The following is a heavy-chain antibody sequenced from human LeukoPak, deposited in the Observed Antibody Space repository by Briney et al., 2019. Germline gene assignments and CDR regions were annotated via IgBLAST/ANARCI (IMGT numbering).Heavy chain of an antibody. J-gene: IGHJ6*03. D-gene: IGHD2-2*01. CDR2: MYYSGST. Sequence: KPSETLSLTCTVSGGSISSHYWSWIRQAPGKGLEWIGYMYYSGSTNYNPSLKSRVTISVDTSKNQFSLKLSSVTAADTAVYYCARSNTVVVPAATHRIYMDVWGKGTTVTVSS. CDR1: GGSISSHY. V-gene: IGHV4-59*11. CDR3: ARSNTVVVPAATHRIYMDV.